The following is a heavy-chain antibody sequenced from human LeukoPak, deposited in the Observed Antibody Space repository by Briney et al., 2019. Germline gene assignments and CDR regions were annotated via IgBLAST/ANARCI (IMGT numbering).Heavy chain of an antibody. V-gene: IGHV3-7*01. J-gene: IGHJ4*02. CDR3: TKALDF. Sequence: PGGSLRLSCAASGFTFSGSWMDWVRQAPGKGLEWVANINQDGSETYYVDSAKGRFTISRDNAKNSLYLQMDSLRVEDTAMYYCTKALDFWGQGTLVTASS. CDR2: INQDGSET. CDR1: GFTFSGSW.